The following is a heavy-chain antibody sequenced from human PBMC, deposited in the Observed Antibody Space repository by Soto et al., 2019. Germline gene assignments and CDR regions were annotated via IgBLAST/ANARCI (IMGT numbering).Heavy chain of an antibody. J-gene: IGHJ4*02. CDR3: ARIPPWGYSYGPTEVDY. Sequence: QVQLVQSGAEVKKPGASVKVSCKASGYTFTSYGISWVRQAPGQGLERMGWISAYNGNTNYAQKLQGRVTMTTDTSTSTAYMELRRLRSDDTAVYYCARIPPWGYSYGPTEVDYWGQGTLVTVSS. CDR2: ISAYNGNT. V-gene: IGHV1-18*01. CDR1: GYTFTSYG. D-gene: IGHD5-18*01.